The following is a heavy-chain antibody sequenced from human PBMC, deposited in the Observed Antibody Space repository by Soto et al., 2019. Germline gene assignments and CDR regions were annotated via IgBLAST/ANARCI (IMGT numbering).Heavy chain of an antibody. V-gene: IGHV3-30*18. CDR3: AKACSRIQLWLSYDY. J-gene: IGHJ4*02. CDR2: ISYDGSNK. Sequence: GGSLRLSCAASGFTFSSYGMHWVRQAPGKGLEWVAVISYDGSNKYYADSVKGRFTISRDNSKNTLYLQMNSLRAEDTAVYYCAKACSRIQLWLSYDYWGQGTLVTVSS. CDR1: GFTFSSYG. D-gene: IGHD5-18*01.